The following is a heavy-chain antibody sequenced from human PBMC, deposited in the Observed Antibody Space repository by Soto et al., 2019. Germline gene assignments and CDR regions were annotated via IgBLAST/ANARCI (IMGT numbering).Heavy chain of an antibody. D-gene: IGHD6-13*01. J-gene: IGHJ5*02. CDR1: GFTFSTYW. Sequence: GGSLRLSCAASGFTFSTYWMIWVRQAPGKGLEWVANIEQDGSEKYYVDSVKGRFTISRDNAKNSLYLQMNSLRAEDTAVYYCARNGRVRAAAGTDWFDPWGQGTLVTVS. V-gene: IGHV3-7*01. CDR2: IEQDGSEK. CDR3: ARNGRVRAAAGTDWFDP.